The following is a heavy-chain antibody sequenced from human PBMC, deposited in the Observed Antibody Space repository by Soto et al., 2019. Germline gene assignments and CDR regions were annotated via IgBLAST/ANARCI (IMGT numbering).Heavy chain of an antibody. V-gene: IGHV1-8*01. CDR2: MNPNSGNT. CDR1: GYTFTSFE. D-gene: IGHD6-13*01. Sequence: ASVKVSCKASGYTFTSFEINWLRQSSGQGLEWMGWMNPNSGNTGYTQKFQGRVTMTRNTSINTAYLELTGLTSDDTAVYYCARALSLIAGTASGYWGQGTLVTVSS. CDR3: ARALSLIAGTASGY. J-gene: IGHJ4*02.